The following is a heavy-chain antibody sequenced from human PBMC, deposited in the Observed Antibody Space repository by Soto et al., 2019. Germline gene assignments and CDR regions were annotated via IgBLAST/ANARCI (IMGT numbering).Heavy chain of an antibody. CDR2: FWSTGAT. Sequence: PSETLSLTCTVSGDSIRNGTYSWDWLRQSPGKGLEWIGCFWSTGATYYNPSLKGRLTISLDTSKNQFSLNLNSVTAADTAVYFCARRPLAYFDYWGRGIQVTV. V-gene: IGHV4-39*01. J-gene: IGHJ4*02. CDR3: ARRPLAYFDY. D-gene: IGHD6-13*01. CDR1: GDSIRNGTYS.